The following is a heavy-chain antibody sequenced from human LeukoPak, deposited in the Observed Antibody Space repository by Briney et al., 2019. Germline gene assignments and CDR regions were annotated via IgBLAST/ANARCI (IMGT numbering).Heavy chain of an antibody. CDR3: ARGLGDYYDSSPIDY. D-gene: IGHD3-22*01. Sequence: GSLRLSCAASGFTFSSYGMHWVRQAPGKGLEWVAVIWYDGSNKYYADSVKGRFTISRDNSKNTLYLQMNSLRAEDTAVYYCARGLGDYYDSSPIDYWGQGTLVTVSS. V-gene: IGHV3-33*01. CDR1: GFTFSSYG. J-gene: IGHJ4*02. CDR2: IWYDGSNK.